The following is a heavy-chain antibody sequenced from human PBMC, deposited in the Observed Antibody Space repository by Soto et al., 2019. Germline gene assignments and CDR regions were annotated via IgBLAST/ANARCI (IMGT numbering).Heavy chain of an antibody. J-gene: IGHJ5*02. Sequence: ASVKVSCKASGYTFTSYGISWVRQAPGQGLEWMGWISAYNGNTNYAQKLQGRVTMTTDTSTSTAYMELRSLRSDDTAVYYCARDKAWSYGAHPTNWFDPWGQGTLVTVSS. D-gene: IGHD1-26*01. V-gene: IGHV1-18*01. CDR1: GYTFTSYG. CDR2: ISAYNGNT. CDR3: ARDKAWSYGAHPTNWFDP.